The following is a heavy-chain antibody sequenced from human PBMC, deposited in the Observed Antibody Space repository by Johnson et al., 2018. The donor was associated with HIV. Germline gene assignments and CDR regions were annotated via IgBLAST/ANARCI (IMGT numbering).Heavy chain of an antibody. CDR3: ARRGYSSSGGAFDI. CDR2: ITSNGGST. D-gene: IGHD6-6*01. J-gene: IGHJ3*02. CDR1: GFTFSSYA. V-gene: IGHV3-64*01. Sequence: VQLVESGGGLVQPGGSLRLSCAASGFTFSSYAMHWVRQAPGKGLEYVSAITSNGGSTYYAKSVKGRFTISRDNSKNTLYLQMGSLRAEDRAMYYCARRGYSSSGGAFDIWGQGTMVTVSS.